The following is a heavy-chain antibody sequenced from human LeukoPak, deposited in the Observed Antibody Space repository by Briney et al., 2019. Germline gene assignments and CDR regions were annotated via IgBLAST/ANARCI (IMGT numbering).Heavy chain of an antibody. CDR2: ISGSGGST. Sequence: AGGSLRLSCAASGFTFSSYAMSWVRQAPGKGLEWVSAISGSGGSTYYADSVKGRFTISRDNSKNTLYLQMNGLRVEDTAVYYCAKDPSSLLWFGELLPPNDYWGQGTLVTVSS. D-gene: IGHD3-10*01. V-gene: IGHV3-23*01. CDR3: AKDPSSLLWFGELLPPNDY. J-gene: IGHJ4*02. CDR1: GFTFSSYA.